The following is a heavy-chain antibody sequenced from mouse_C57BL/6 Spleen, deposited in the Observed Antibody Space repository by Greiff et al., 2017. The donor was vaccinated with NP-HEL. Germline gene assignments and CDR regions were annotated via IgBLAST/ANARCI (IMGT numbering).Heavy chain of an antibody. CDR3: ARRGENFNYYYDPFAY. D-gene: IGHD2-4*01. CDR1: GYTFTSYW. Sequence: VQLQQSGAELVKPGASVKMSCKASGYTFTSYWITWVKQRPGQGLEWIGDIYPGSGSTNYNEKFKSKATLTVDTSSSTAYMQLSSLTSEDSAVYYCARRGENFNYYYDPFAYWGQGTLVTVSA. J-gene: IGHJ3*01. V-gene: IGHV1-55*01. CDR2: IYPGSGST.